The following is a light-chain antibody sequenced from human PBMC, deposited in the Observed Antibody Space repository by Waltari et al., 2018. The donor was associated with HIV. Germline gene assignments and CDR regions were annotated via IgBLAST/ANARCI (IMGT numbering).Light chain of an antibody. J-gene: IGLJ3*02. Sequence: QTALTQPAPVYGSPGQSLPLSCTGPRRDVVCSNFQSWHKQHPGKAPKIMSYEVSKRPSGVSNRFSGSKSGNTASLTISGLQAEDEADYYCCSYAGSSTWVFGGGTKLTVL. CDR3: CSYAGSSTWV. V-gene: IGLV2-23*02. CDR1: RRDVVCSNF. CDR2: EVS.